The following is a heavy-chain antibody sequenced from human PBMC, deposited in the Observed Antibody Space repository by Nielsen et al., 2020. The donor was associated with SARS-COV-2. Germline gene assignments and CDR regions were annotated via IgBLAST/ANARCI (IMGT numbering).Heavy chain of an antibody. V-gene: IGHV1-8*01. CDR1: GYTFTSYD. Sequence: ASVKVSCKASGYTFTSYDINWVRQANGQGLEWMGLMNPNSGNTGYAQKFQGRVTMTRDTSTSTVYMEQSSLRSEDTAVYYCARTVRPGDSSSWTLDYWGQGTLVTVSS. D-gene: IGHD6-13*01. CDR2: MNPNSGNT. CDR3: ARTVRPGDSSSWTLDY. J-gene: IGHJ4*02.